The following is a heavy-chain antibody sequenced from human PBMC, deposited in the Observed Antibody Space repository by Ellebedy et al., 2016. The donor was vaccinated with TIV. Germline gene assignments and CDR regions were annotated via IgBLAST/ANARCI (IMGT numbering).Heavy chain of an antibody. CDR1: GFTVSSTY. CDR2: ISYDGSNK. J-gene: IGHJ4*02. CDR3: ARDHGY. V-gene: IGHV3-30-3*01. Sequence: GESLKISCAASGFTVSSTYMTWVRQAPGKGLEWVAVISYDGSNKYYADSVKGRFTISRDNSKNTLYLQMNSLRDEDTAVYYCARDHGYWGQGTLVTVSS.